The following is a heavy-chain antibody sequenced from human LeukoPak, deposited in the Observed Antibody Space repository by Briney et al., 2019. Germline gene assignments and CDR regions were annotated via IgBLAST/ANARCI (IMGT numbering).Heavy chain of an antibody. CDR2: IKQDGSGK. J-gene: IGHJ4*02. D-gene: IGHD3-10*01. Sequence: GSLRLSCAASGFTFRSYWMSWVRQAPGKGLEWVANIKQDGSGKYYVDSVKGRFIISRDNAKNSLYLQMNSLRAEDTAVYYCARDPKWFGEFPHYWGQGTLVTVSS. V-gene: IGHV3-7*03. CDR1: GFTFRSYW. CDR3: ARDPKWFGEFPHY.